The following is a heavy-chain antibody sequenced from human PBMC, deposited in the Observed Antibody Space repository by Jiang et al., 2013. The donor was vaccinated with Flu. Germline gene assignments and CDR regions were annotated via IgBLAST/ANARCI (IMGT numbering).Heavy chain of an antibody. Sequence: GAEVKKPGESLKISCKGSGYSFSTNWIGWVRQMPGKGLEWMGIIYPADSDTRYSPPFEGQVTISADKSISTAYLQWSSLKASDTAMYYCARSPSYCSSTSCYFHWFDPWGQGTLVTVSS. CDR3: ARSPSYCSSTSCYFHWFDP. V-gene: IGHV5-51*03. J-gene: IGHJ5*02. CDR1: GYSFSTNW. CDR2: IYPADSDT. D-gene: IGHD2-2*01.